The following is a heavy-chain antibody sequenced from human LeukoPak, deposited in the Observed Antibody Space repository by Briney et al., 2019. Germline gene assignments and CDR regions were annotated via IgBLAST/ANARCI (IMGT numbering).Heavy chain of an antibody. J-gene: IGHJ6*02. D-gene: IGHD1-26*01. CDR3: ARVKVVGATSGPSYYYYGMDV. CDR1: GGSISSSSYY. CDR2: IYYSGST. Sequence: SETLSLTCTVSGGSISSSSYYWGWIRQPPGKGLEWIGSIYYSGSTYYNPSLKSRVTISVDTSKNQFSLKLSSVTAADTAVYYCARVKVVGATSGPSYYYYGMDVWGQGTTVTVSS. V-gene: IGHV4-39*07.